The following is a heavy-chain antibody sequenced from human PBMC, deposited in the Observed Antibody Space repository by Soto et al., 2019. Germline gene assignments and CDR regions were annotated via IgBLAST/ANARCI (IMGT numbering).Heavy chain of an antibody. Sequence: SETLSLTCTVSGGSISSYYWSWIRQPPGKELEWIGYIYYSGSTNYNPSLKSRVTISVDTSKNQFYLKLSSVTAADTAVYYCARAPESYYYYNMDVWGKRTTVTVTS. CDR3: ARAPESYYYYNMDV. D-gene: IGHD3-10*01. J-gene: IGHJ6*03. CDR1: GGSISSYY. V-gene: IGHV4-59*01. CDR2: IYYSGST.